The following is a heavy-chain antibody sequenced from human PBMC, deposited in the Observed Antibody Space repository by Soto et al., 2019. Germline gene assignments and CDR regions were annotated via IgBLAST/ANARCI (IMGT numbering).Heavy chain of an antibody. CDR1: GGTFSTYV. CDR2: IIPIFGTA. V-gene: IGHV1-69*05. Sequence: GASVKVSCKASGGTFSTYVISWVRQAPGQGLEWMGGIIPIFGTANYAQKFQGRVTMTTDTSTSTAYMELRSLRSDDTAVYYCATRSPAFDYWGQGTLVTVSS. CDR3: ATRSPAFDY. J-gene: IGHJ4*02.